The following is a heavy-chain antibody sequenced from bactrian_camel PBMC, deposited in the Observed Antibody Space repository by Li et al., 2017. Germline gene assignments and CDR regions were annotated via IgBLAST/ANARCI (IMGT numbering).Heavy chain of an antibody. CDR1: DYVYHAWC. CDR2: VHRIGSI. D-gene: IGHD2*01. V-gene: IGHV3S53*01. Sequence: HVQLVESGGGSVQAGGSLRLSCVASDYVYHAWCMGWFRQAPGKEREGVAAVHRIGSITYADSVKGRFTISQDIAKKTVYLQMNSLKPEDTAIYYCKKKVYTIRWDRPCPGKEFWGQGTQVTVS. J-gene: IGHJ4*01. CDR3: KKKVYTIRWDRPCPGKEF.